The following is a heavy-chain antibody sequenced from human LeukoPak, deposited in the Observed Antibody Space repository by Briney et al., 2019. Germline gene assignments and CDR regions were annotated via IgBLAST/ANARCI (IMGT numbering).Heavy chain of an antibody. V-gene: IGHV1-18*01. J-gene: IGHJ3*02. Sequence: ASVKVSCKASGYTFTSYGISWVRQAPGQGLEWMGWISAYNGNTNYAQKLQGRVTMTTDTSSSTAYMELRSLRSDDTAVYYCARDYYGSESDAFDIWGQGTMVTVSS. CDR1: GYTFTSYG. D-gene: IGHD3-10*01. CDR3: ARDYYGSESDAFDI. CDR2: ISAYNGNT.